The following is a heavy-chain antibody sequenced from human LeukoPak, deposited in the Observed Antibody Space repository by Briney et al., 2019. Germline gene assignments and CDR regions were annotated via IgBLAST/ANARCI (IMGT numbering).Heavy chain of an antibody. V-gene: IGHV1-3*01. D-gene: IGHD2-15*01. CDR1: GYTFTSYA. Sequence: ASVKVSCKASGYTFTSYAMHWVRQAPGQRLECMGWINAGNGNTEYSQTFQGRVTITTDTSASTAYMELSSLRSEDTAVYYCARGDIVVVVAATCDYWGQGTLVTVSS. CDR2: INAGNGNT. J-gene: IGHJ4*02. CDR3: ARGDIVVVVAATCDY.